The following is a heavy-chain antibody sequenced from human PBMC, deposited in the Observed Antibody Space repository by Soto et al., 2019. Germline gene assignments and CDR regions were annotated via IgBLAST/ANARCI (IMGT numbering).Heavy chain of an antibody. D-gene: IGHD2-15*01. Sequence: QVQLVQSGAEVKKPGSSVKVSCKASGGTFSSYTISWVRQAPGQGLEWMGRIIPILGIANYAQKFQGRVTITADKSTSTAYMELSSLRSEEPAVYYCARVTLHCSGGSCYSSYYYYMDVWGKGTTVTVSS. J-gene: IGHJ6*03. CDR3: ARVTLHCSGGSCYSSYYYYMDV. CDR1: GGTFSSYT. V-gene: IGHV1-69*02. CDR2: IIPILGIA.